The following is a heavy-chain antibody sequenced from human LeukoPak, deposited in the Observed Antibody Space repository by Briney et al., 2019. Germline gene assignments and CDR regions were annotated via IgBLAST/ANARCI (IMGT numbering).Heavy chain of an antibody. D-gene: IGHD1-14*01. J-gene: IGHJ4*02. Sequence: ASVKVSCKASGYTFTDHYLHWLRRAPGQGLEYLGWINPNGGGTNFPQKFQGRVTLTIDTSVNTGYMEITKLTSDDTAVYYCARIITSTWYNEFDCWGQGTLVAVSS. CDR3: ARIITSTWYNEFDC. CDR1: GYTFTDHY. CDR2: INPNGGGT. V-gene: IGHV1-2*02.